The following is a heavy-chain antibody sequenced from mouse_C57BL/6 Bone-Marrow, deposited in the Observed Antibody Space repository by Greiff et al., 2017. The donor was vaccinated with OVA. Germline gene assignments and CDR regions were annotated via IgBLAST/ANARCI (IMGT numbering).Heavy chain of an antibody. V-gene: IGHV1-18*01. CDR1: GYTFTDYN. D-gene: IGHD1-1*01. CDR2: INPNNGGT. CDR3: ARRDILLYYFDY. J-gene: IGHJ2*01. Sequence: EVKLVESGPELVKPGASVKIPCKASGYTFTDYNMDWVKQSHGKSLEWIGDINPNNGGTIYNQKFKGKATLTVDKSSSTAYMELRSLTSEDTAVYYCARRDILLYYFDYWGQGTTLTVSS.